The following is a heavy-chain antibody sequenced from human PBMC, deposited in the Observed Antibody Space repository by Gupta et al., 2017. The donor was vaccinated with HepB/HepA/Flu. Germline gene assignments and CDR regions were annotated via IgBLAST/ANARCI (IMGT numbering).Heavy chain of an antibody. CDR2: ITNSGSTI. V-gene: IGHV3-48*02. J-gene: IGHJ4*02. CDR3: AKDANDNGDYFDY. Sequence: EVQLVESGGGLVQPGGSLRLSCVASGFTFSGYGMAWVRQAPGKGPEGISYITNSGSTIYYADSVKGRFTISRDNAKNSLYLQLNSLRDEDTAVFYCAKDANDNGDYFDYWGQGTLVTVSS. CDR1: GFTFSGYG. D-gene: IGHD4-17*01.